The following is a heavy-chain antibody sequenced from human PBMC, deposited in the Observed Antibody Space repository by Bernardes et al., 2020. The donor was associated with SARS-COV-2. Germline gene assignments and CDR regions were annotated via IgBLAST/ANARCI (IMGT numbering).Heavy chain of an antibody. D-gene: IGHD3-22*01. Sequence: GGSLRLSCAASGFTFSSYAMSWVRQAPGKGLEWVSAISGSGGSTYYADSVKSRLTISKDTSKSQVVLTMTNMDPVDTATYYCARILFHYYDSSGHRNLNYYYGMDVWGQGTTVTVSS. CDR3: ARILFHYYDSSGHRNLNYYYGMDV. J-gene: IGHJ6*02. CDR1: GFTFSSYA. V-gene: IGHV3-23*01. CDR2: ISGSGGST.